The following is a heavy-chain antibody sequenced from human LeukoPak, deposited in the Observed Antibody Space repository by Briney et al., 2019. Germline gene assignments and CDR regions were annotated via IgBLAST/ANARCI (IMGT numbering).Heavy chain of an antibody. CDR3: ARAYYYGSGSYYNVDY. J-gene: IGHJ4*02. V-gene: IGHV1-2*02. Sequence: ASVKVSCKASGYTFTGYYMHWVRQAPGQGLEWMGWINPNSGGTNYAQKFQGRVTMTRDTSISTAYMELSRLRSDDTAVYYCARAYYYGSGSYYNVDYWGQGTLVTVSS. CDR2: INPNSGGT. D-gene: IGHD3-10*01. CDR1: GYTFTGYY.